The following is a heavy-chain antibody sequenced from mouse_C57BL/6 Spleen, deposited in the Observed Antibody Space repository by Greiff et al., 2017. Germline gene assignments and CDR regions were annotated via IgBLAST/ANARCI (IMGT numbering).Heavy chain of an antibody. CDR2: ISGGGGNT. CDR1: GFTFSSYT. Sequence: EVKLVESGGGLVKPGGSLKLSCAASGFTFSSYTMSWVRQTPEKRLEWVATISGGGGNTYYPDSVKGRFTISRDNAKNTLYLQMSSLRSEDTALYYCARHWTETEAWFAYWGQGTLVTVAA. V-gene: IGHV5-9*01. J-gene: IGHJ3*01. CDR3: ARHWTETEAWFAY.